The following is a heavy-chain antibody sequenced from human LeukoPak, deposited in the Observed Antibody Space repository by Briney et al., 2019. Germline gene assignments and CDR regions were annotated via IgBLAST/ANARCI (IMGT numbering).Heavy chain of an antibody. D-gene: IGHD3-22*01. CDR2: IYYIGST. J-gene: IGHJ4*02. V-gene: IGHV4-59*12. CDR3: ARETGSALVYYDSSGYSTFDY. CDR1: GGSISSYY. Sequence: SETLSLTCTVSGGSISSYYWNWIRQPPGKGLEWLGYIYYIGSTNYNPSLKSRVTISVDTSKNQFSLQLNSVTPEDTAVYYCARETGSALVYYDSSGYSTFDYWGQGTLVTVSS.